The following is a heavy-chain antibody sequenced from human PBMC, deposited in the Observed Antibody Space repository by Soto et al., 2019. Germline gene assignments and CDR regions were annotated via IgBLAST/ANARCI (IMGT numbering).Heavy chain of an antibody. Sequence: QLQLQESGPGLAKPSETLSLTCTVSGGSISSSSYYWGWIRQPPGKGLEWIGSIYYSGSTYYNPSLKSRVNISVDPSKTPFSLKLSSVPAADTAVYYCARHGSYGYLNWFDPWGQGTLVTVSS. CDR2: IYYSGST. J-gene: IGHJ5*02. D-gene: IGHD5-18*01. CDR1: GGSISSSSYY. V-gene: IGHV4-39*01. CDR3: ARHGSYGYLNWFDP.